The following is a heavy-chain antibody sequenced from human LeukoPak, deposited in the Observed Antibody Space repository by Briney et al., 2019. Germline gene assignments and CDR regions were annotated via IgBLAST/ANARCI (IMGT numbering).Heavy chain of an antibody. CDR3: AREGDSRGWYTSFDY. V-gene: IGHV3-7*01. D-gene: IGHD6-19*01. J-gene: IGHJ4*02. CDR2: IKQDGSEK. Sequence: GGSLRLSCAASGFTFSSYWMSWVRQAPGKGLEWVANIKQDGSEKYYVDSVKGRFTISRDNAKNSLYLQMNSLRAEDTAVYYCAREGDSRGWYTSFDYWGQGTLVTVSS. CDR1: GFTFSSYW.